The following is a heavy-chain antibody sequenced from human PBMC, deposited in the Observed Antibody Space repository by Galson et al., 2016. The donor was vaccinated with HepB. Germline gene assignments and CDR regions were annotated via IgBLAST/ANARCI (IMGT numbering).Heavy chain of an antibody. CDR3: VYRRCSGGSCFLGD. CDR1: GFSLNTNGMG. Sequence: PALVKPTQTLTLTCSFSGFSLNTNGMGVAWIRQPPGKALEWLSLIYWDDDKRYSPSLKNRLTITKDTSKNQVVLTLTNMDSVDTATYYCVYRRCSGGSCFLGDWGQGTLVTVSS. J-gene: IGHJ4*02. D-gene: IGHD2-15*01. V-gene: IGHV2-5*02. CDR2: IYWDDDK.